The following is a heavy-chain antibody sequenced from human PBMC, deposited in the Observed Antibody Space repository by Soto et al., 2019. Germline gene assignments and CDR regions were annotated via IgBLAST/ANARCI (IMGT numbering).Heavy chain of an antibody. CDR1: VFSLTSGGLG. CDR3: AHNNAATQILDD. Sequence: QITLKEAGPTLVKPTQTLTLTCTFSVFSLTSGGLGEAWIRQPPGKAPEWLALIYGANDKRFGPSLTNRLSITMHNSSNEVVLEMPTIYPAVTATLFSAHNNAATQILDDWG. CDR2: IYGANDK. D-gene: IGHD2-15*01. V-gene: IGHV2-5*05. J-gene: IGHJ6*02.